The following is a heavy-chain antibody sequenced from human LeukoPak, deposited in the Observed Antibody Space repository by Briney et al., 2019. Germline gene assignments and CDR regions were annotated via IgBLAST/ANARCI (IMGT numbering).Heavy chain of an antibody. CDR1: GFTFSGYS. CDR3: ARVGQRTYDM. D-gene: IGHD1/OR15-1a*01. V-gene: IGHV3-64*01. Sequence: GGSLRLSCAASGFTFSGYSMHWVRQAPGKGLEYVSAINGNGDNTYYANSVKGRFTISRDNSKNTLYLQMGSPSAEDMALYYCARVGQRTYDMWGQGTMVTVSS. J-gene: IGHJ3*02. CDR2: INGNGDNT.